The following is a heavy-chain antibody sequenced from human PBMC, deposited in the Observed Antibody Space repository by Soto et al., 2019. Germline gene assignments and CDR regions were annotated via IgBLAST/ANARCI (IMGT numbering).Heavy chain of an antibody. D-gene: IGHD3-10*01. CDR3: ARGRYAIPGAFIIGELDL. CDR1: GYTFTSHD. Sequence: QVQLVQSGAEVKMPGASVKVSCKASGYTFTSHDINWVRQATGQGLEWMGWMNPNSGNTGYGQKFQGRVTMTRNTSTSTAHIERMRLKSHDTAVYSCARGRYAIPGAFIIGELDLWGQGSLVMASS. CDR2: MNPNSGNT. V-gene: IGHV1-8*01. J-gene: IGHJ5*02.